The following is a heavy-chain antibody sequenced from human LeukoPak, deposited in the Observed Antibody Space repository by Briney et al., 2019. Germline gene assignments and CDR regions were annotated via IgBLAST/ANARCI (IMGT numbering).Heavy chain of an antibody. CDR1: GGSITSSNYY. J-gene: IGHJ4*02. CDR3: APGSSSTGYYEH. CDR2: IHYTGST. V-gene: IGHV4-39*01. D-gene: IGHD3-22*01. Sequence: KPSETLSLTCTVSGGSITSSNYYWAWIRQPPGKGLEWIASIHYTGSTYYSPSLKSRVTISVDTSQSQFSLKVTSVTAADTAVYYCAPGSSSTGYYEHWCRGILITVSS.